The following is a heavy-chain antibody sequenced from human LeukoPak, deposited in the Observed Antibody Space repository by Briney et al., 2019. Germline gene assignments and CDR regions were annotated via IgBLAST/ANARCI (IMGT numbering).Heavy chain of an antibody. CDR1: GFTVSSNC. J-gene: IGHJ4*02. CDR2: IYSGGST. V-gene: IGHV3-66*02. CDR3: ARGGAAAGKYYFDY. Sequence: GGSLRLSCAASGFTVSSNCVSWVRQAPGKGLEWVSVIYSGGSTYYADSVKGRFTISRDNSKHTLYLQMNSLRAEDTAVYYCARGGAAAGKYYFDYWGQGTLVTVSS. D-gene: IGHD6-13*01.